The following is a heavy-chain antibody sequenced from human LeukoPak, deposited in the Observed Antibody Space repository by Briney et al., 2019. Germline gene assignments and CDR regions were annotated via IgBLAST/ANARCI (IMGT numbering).Heavy chain of an antibody. CDR1: GFTFSSYA. V-gene: IGHV3-48*02. J-gene: IGHJ4*02. D-gene: IGHD1-1*01. CDR2: IRSSGDTI. Sequence: GGSLRLSCAASGFTFSSYAMSWVRQAPGKGLEWVSYIRSSGDTIYYADSVKGRFTISRDNAKNSLYLQMNSLRDEDTAVYYCVRDPNALDYWGQGTLVTVSS. CDR3: VRDPNALDY.